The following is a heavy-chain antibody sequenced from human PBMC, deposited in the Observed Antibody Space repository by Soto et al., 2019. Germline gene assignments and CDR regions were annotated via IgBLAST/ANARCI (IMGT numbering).Heavy chain of an antibody. V-gene: IGHV3-48*03. CDR2: ISSSGSTI. D-gene: IGHD4-17*01. J-gene: IGHJ6*01. Sequence: EVQLVESGGGLVQPGGSLRLSCAASGFTFSSYEMNWVRQAPGKGLEWVSYISSSGSTIYYADSVKGRFTISRDNAKNSLYLQMNSLRAEDTAVYYCARDGATVTTILWYDYYGMDVW. CDR1: GFTFSSYE. CDR3: ARDGATVTTILWYDYYGMDV.